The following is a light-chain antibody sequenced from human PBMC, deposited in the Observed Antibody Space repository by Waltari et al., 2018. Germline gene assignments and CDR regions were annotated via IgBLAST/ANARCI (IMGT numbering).Light chain of an antibody. Sequence: IVFTQSPGTLSLSPGERATISCRSSQSVSGFLAWYQQKPGQAPRLLIYHASNRATGIPDRFSGSGSGTYFSLTICRLEPEDFAVYYCQNHEKLPATFGQGTKVEI. J-gene: IGKJ1*01. V-gene: IGKV3-20*01. CDR1: QSVSGF. CDR3: QNHEKLPAT. CDR2: HAS.